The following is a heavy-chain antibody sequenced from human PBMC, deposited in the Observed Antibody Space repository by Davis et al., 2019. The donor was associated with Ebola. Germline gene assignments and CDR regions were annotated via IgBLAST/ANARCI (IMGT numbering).Heavy chain of an antibody. CDR1: GGSISSGGYY. J-gene: IGHJ5*02. D-gene: IGHD3-3*01. CDR3: ARSYDFWSGYWFDP. CDR2: IYYSGST. V-gene: IGHV4-31*03. Sequence: MPSETLSLTCTVSGGSISSGGYYWSWIRQLPRKGLEWIGYIYYSGSTYYNPSLKSRVTISVDTSKNQFSLKLNSVTAADTAVYYSARSYDFWSGYWFDPWGQGTLVTVSS.